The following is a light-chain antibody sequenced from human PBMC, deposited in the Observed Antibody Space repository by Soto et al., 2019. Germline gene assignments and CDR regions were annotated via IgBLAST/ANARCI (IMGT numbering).Light chain of an antibody. CDR2: GAS. V-gene: IGKV3-20*01. Sequence: EIVLTQSPGTLSLSPGEGATLSCRASQSVSSSFLAWYQQKPGQAPRLLIYGASSRATGIPYRFSGSGSGTDFTLTISSLGPEDFAVYYCRQDGSSPWPFGQGTKVGI. CDR1: QSVSSSF. CDR3: RQDGSSPWP. J-gene: IGKJ1*01.